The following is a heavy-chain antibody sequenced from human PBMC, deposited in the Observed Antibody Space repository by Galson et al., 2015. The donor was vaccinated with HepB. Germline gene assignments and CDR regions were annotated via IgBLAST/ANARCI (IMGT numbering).Heavy chain of an antibody. D-gene: IGHD4-23*01. Sequence: SVKLSCKASGYTLTSYGISWVRQAPGQGLEWMGWISAYNGNTNYAQKFQGRVTMTTDTSTNTAYMELRSLRSDDTALFYCARDPLYGDNWVPTWYFDLWGRGTLVTVSS. J-gene: IGHJ2*01. CDR3: ARDPLYGDNWVPTWYFDL. CDR2: ISAYNGNT. CDR1: GYTLTSYG. V-gene: IGHV1-18*01.